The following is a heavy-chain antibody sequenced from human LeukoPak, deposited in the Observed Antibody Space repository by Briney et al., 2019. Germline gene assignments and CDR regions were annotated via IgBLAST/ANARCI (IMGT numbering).Heavy chain of an antibody. CDR1: GGSMSSYY. V-gene: IGHV4-38-2*02. CDR3: ARCGYSYGYSYYYYYYMDV. J-gene: IGHJ6*03. Sequence: PSETLSLTCTVSGGSMSSYYWGWIRQPPGKGLEWIGSIYHSGSTYYNPSLKSRVTISVDTSKNQFSLKLSSVTAADTAVYYCARCGYSYGYSYYYYYYMDVWGKGTTVTVSS. D-gene: IGHD5-18*01. CDR2: IYHSGST.